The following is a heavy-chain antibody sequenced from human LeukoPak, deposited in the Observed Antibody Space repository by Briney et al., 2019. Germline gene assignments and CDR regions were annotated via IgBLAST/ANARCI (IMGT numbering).Heavy chain of an antibody. J-gene: IGHJ3*02. D-gene: IGHD3-22*01. CDR3: ARDQSGSSGYYDNDAFDI. Sequence: PSETLSLTCTVSGGSISSYYWSWIRQPPGKGLEWIGYIYYSGTTNYNPSLKSRVTISVDTSKNQFSLKLSSVTAADTAVYYCARDQSGSSGYYDNDAFDIWGQGTMVTVSS. V-gene: IGHV4-59*01. CDR2: IYYSGTT. CDR1: GGSISSYY.